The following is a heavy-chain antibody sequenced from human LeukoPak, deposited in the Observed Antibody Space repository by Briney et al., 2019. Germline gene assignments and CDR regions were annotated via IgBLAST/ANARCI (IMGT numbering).Heavy chain of an antibody. CDR2: ISSSSSTI. CDR3: ARDSAVYWFDP. Sequence: GGSLRLSCAASGFTFSSYSMNWVRQAPGKGLEWVSYISSSSSTIYYADSVKGRFTISRDNAKNSLYLQMNSLRAEDTAVYYCARDSAVYWFDPWGQGTLVTVSS. D-gene: IGHD6-19*01. CDR1: GFTFSSYS. J-gene: IGHJ5*02. V-gene: IGHV3-48*01.